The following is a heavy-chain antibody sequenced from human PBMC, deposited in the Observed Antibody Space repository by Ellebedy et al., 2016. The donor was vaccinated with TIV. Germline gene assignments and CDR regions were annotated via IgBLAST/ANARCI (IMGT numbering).Heavy chain of an antibody. CDR3: AKEGGRDYDSSGYYEGELQH. J-gene: IGHJ1*01. D-gene: IGHD3-22*01. CDR2: ISYDGSNK. CDR1: GFTFRSYG. Sequence: GESLKISXAASGFTFRSYGMHWVRQAPGKGLEWVAVISYDGSNKYYADSVKGRFTISRDNSKNTLYLQMNSLRAEDTAVYYCAKEGGRDYDSSGYYEGELQHWGQGTLVTVSS. V-gene: IGHV3-30*18.